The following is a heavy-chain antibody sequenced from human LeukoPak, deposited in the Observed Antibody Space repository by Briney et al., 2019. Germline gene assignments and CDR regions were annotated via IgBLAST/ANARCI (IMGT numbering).Heavy chain of an antibody. J-gene: IGHJ4*02. V-gene: IGHV4-39*01. Sequence: PSETLSLTCTVSGGSISSSSYNCGWIRQSPGKGLEWIGSISYTGSTNYNPSLKSRVTLSVDTSNNQFSLRLTSVTAADTAVYYCARHSPNSKSSVVVADYWGQGTLVTVSS. CDR1: GGSISSSSYN. D-gene: IGHD2-21*01. CDR3: ARHSPNSKSSVVVADY. CDR2: ISYTGST.